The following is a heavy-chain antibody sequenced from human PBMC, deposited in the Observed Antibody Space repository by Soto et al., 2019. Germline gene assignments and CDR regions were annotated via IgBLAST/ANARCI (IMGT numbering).Heavy chain of an antibody. CDR3: AKARYCSSTSCSLRFDY. V-gene: IGHV3-23*01. CDR2: ISGSGGST. CDR1: GFTFSSYA. Sequence: EVQLLESGGGLVQPGGSLRLSCAASGFTFSSYAMSWVRQAPGKGLEWVSAISGSGGSTYYADSVKGRFTISRDNSKNPLYLQMNSLRAEDTAVYYCAKARYCSSTSCSLRFDYWGQGTLVTVSS. D-gene: IGHD2-2*01. J-gene: IGHJ4*02.